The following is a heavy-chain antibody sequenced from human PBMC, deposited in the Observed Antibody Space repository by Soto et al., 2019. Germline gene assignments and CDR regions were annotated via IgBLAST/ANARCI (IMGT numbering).Heavy chain of an antibody. V-gene: IGHV4-59*01. CDR3: ARDSGYNYGYFRWFDP. CDR2: IFYTGNT. Sequence: SETLSLTCTVSGGSTSNYYWSWIRQPPGKGLEWIGHIFYTGNTNYNPALESRVTISVDTSKNQFSLKLSSVTAADTAFYYCARDSGYNYGYFRWFDPWGQGTLVTVSS. CDR1: GGSTSNYY. D-gene: IGHD5-18*01. J-gene: IGHJ5*02.